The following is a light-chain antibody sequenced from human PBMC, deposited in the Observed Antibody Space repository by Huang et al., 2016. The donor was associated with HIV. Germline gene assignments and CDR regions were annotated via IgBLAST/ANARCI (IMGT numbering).Light chain of an antibody. CDR2: DSS. J-gene: IGKJ5*01. CDR3: QQRSDWPAIT. V-gene: IGKV3-11*01. CDR1: QSVRYY. Sequence: EIVLTQSPATLSLSPGESATLSCRASQSVRYYLAWYQQKPGQAPRLLIYDSSSRATGIPARFSGSGSDTDFTLIIGSLEPEDSAVYYCQQRSDWPAITFGQGTRLEIK.